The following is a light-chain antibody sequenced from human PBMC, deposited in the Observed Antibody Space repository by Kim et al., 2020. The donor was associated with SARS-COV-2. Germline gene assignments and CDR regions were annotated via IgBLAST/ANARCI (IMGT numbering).Light chain of an antibody. Sequence: ASVGDRVTLTCRASQSISSYLNWDQQKPGKAPKLLIFAASSLQSGVPSRFSGSGSGTDFTLTISSLQPEELATYYCQQTYGTLVTFGQGTKVDIK. J-gene: IGKJ1*01. CDR1: QSISSY. V-gene: IGKV1-39*01. CDR3: QQTYGTLVT. CDR2: AAS.